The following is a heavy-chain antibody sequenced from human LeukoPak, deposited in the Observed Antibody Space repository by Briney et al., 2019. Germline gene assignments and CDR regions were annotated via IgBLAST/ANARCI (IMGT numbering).Heavy chain of an antibody. CDR1: GGSISSSSYY. D-gene: IGHD6-13*01. J-gene: IGHJ4*02. CDR2: IYYSVSS. V-gene: IGHV4-39*07. Sequence: SETLSLTCTVSGGSISSSSYYWGWIRQPPGKGLEWIGSIYYSVSSYYNPSLKSRVTISVDRSKNQFSLKLSSVTAADTAVYYCARELSGYSSSWYYFDYWGQGTLVTVSS. CDR3: ARELSGYSSSWYYFDY.